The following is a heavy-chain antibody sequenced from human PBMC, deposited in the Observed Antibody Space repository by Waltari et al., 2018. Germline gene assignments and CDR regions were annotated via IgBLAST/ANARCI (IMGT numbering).Heavy chain of an antibody. CDR2: INPNSGDP. D-gene: IGHD1-26*01. CDR1: GYTFTDYY. J-gene: IGHJ4*02. V-gene: IGHV1-2*02. CDR3: ARGPLVGAIPDDY. Sequence: QVQLIQSGAEVKKPGASVRVSCKASGYTFTDYYMHWVRQAPGQGLEWMGWINPNSGDPNYAQKFQDRVTMTRDTSISTDYMELRRLRSDDTAVYYCARGPLVGAIPDDYWGQGTLVTVSS.